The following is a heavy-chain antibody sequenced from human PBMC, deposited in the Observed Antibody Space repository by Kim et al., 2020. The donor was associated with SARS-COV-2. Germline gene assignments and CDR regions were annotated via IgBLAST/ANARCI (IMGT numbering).Heavy chain of an antibody. CDR3: ARDRRISDLGDILTGNEGIDAFDI. Sequence: ASVKVSCKASGYTFTSYGISWVRQAPGQGLEWMGWISAYNGNTNYAQKLQGRVTMTTDTSTSTAYMELRSLRSDDTAVYYCARDRRISDLGDILTGNEGIDAFDIWGQGTMVTVSS. V-gene: IGHV1-18*01. D-gene: IGHD3-9*01. CDR1: GYTFTSYG. CDR2: ISAYNGNT. J-gene: IGHJ3*02.